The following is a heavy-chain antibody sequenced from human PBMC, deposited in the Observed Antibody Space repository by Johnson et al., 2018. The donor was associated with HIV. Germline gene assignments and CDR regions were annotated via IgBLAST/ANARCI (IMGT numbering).Heavy chain of an antibody. CDR2: ISYDGGNK. J-gene: IGHJ3*02. Sequence: QVQLVESGGGVVQPGRSLRLSCAASGFTFSSYAMHWVRQAPGKGLEWVAVISYDGGNKYYADSLNGRFTISRDNSKNTLYLQMNSLRVDDTAMYSCAKADNMSGDAVDIWGQGTMVTVST. V-gene: IGHV3-30-3*01. CDR3: AKADNMSGDAVDI. CDR1: GFTFSSYA. D-gene: IGHD1-14*01.